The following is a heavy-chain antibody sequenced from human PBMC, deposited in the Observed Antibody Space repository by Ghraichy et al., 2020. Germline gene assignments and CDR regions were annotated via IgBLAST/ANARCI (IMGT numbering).Heavy chain of an antibody. V-gene: IGHV1-18*01. D-gene: IGHD3-9*01. CDR3: ARDHYDILTGYSEVDDAFDI. CDR1: GYTFTSYG. CDR2: ISAYNGNT. Sequence: ASVKVSCKASGYTFTSYGISWVRQAPGQGLEWMGWISAYNGNTNYAQKLQGRVTMTTDTSTSTAYMELRSLRSDDTAVYYCARDHYDILTGYSEVDDAFDIWGQGTMVTVSS. J-gene: IGHJ3*02.